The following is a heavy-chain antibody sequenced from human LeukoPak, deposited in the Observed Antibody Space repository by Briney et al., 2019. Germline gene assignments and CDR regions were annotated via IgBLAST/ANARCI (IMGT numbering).Heavy chain of an antibody. J-gene: IGHJ4*02. CDR2: IYHSGST. CDR1: GYSISSGYY. D-gene: IGHD4-17*01. Sequence: PSETLSLTCTVSGYSISSGYYWGWIRQPPGKGLEWIGSIYHSGSTYYNPSLKSRVTISVDTSKNQFSLKLSSVTAADTAVYYCARVGGKPTTAEIDYWGQGTLVTVSS. V-gene: IGHV4-38-2*02. CDR3: ARVGGKPTTAEIDY.